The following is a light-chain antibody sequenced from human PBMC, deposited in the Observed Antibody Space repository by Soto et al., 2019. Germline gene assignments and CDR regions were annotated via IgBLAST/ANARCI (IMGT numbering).Light chain of an antibody. CDR2: EDS. CDR1: SHDVGNYNL. Sequence: QSALTRPASVSGSPGQSITISCSGTSHDVGNYNLVSWYQQHPGKAPKLMIYEDSKRPSGVSNRFSGSKSGNTASLTISGLQAEDEADYYCCSYAGSSAYFFGSGTKLTVL. CDR3: CSYAGSSAYF. J-gene: IGLJ1*01. V-gene: IGLV2-23*01.